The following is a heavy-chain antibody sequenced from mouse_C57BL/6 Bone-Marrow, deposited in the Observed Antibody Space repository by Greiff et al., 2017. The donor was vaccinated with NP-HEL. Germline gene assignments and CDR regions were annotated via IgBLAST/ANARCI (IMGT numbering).Heavy chain of an antibody. J-gene: IGHJ2*01. Sequence: VQLKESGPELVKPGASVKISCKASGYSFTGYYMNWVKQSPEKSLEWIGEINPSTGGTTYNQKFKAKATLTVDKSSSTAYMQLKSLTSEDSAVYYCARDGKVFDYWGQGTTLTVSS. CDR1: GYSFTGYY. CDR3: ARDGKVFDY. CDR2: INPSTGGT. D-gene: IGHD2-1*01. V-gene: IGHV1-42*01.